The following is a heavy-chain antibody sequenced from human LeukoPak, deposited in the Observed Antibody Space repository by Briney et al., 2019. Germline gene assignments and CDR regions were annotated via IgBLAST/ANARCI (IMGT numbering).Heavy chain of an antibody. D-gene: IGHD3-10*01. CDR1: GYTFTSYG. J-gene: IGHJ6*04. CDR3: ARVDRLLWFGEFYGMDV. CDR2: ISAYNGNT. V-gene: IGHV1-18*04. Sequence: ASVKVSCKASGYTFTSYGISWVRQAPGQGLEWMGWISAYNGNTNYAQKLQGRVTMTTDTSTSTAYMELRSLRSDDTAVYYCARVDRLLWFGEFYGMDVWGKATTVTVSS.